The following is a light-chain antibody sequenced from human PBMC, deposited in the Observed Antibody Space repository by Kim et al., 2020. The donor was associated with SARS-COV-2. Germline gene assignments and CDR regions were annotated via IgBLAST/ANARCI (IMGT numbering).Light chain of an antibody. V-gene: IGLV2-11*01. Sequence: PGQSVTISCTGTSSDVGGYNYVSWYQQHPGKAPKLMIYDVSKRPSGVPDRFSGSKSGNTASLTISGLQAEDEADYYCCSYAGNYWVFGGGTKLTVL. J-gene: IGLJ3*02. CDR2: DVS. CDR1: SSDVGGYNY. CDR3: CSYAGNYWV.